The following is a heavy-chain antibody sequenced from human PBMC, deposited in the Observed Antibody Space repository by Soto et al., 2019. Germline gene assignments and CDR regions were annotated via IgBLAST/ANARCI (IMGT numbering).Heavy chain of an antibody. J-gene: IGHJ6*02. Sequence: SVKVSCKASGGTFSSYAISWVRQAPGQGLEWMGGIIPIFGTANYAQKFQGRVTITADESTSTAYMELSSLRSEDTAVYYCARGRVEMATITTYYYYYGMDVWGQGTTVTVSS. D-gene: IGHD5-12*01. CDR2: IIPIFGTA. V-gene: IGHV1-69*13. CDR3: ARGRVEMATITTYYYYYGMDV. CDR1: GGTFSSYA.